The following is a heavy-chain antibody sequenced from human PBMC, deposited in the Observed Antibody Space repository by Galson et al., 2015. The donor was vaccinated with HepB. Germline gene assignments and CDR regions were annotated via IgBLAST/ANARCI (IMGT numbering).Heavy chain of an antibody. D-gene: IGHD7-27*01. CDR1: GYSFPSYW. J-gene: IGHJ5*02. Sequence: GAEVKKPGESLKISCKGSGYSFPSYWIGWVRQMPGKGLEWMGIIYPGDSDTRYSPSFQGQVTISADKSISTAYLQWSSLKASDTAMYYCARHCPLTGDPGWFDPWGQGTLVTVSS. CDR2: IYPGDSDT. V-gene: IGHV5-51*01. CDR3: ARHCPLTGDPGWFDP.